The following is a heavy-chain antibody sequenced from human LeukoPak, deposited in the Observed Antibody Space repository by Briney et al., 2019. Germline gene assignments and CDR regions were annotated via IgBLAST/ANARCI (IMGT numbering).Heavy chain of an antibody. V-gene: IGHV4-34*01. Sequence: SETLSLTCAVYGGSFSGYYWSWIRQPPGKGLEWIGEINHSGSTNYNPSLKSRVTISVDTSKNQFSLKLSSVTAADTAVYYCARVGQLVRDYWGQGTLVTVSS. CDR3: ARVGQLVRDY. J-gene: IGHJ4*02. D-gene: IGHD6-6*01. CDR1: GGSFSGYY. CDR2: INHSGST.